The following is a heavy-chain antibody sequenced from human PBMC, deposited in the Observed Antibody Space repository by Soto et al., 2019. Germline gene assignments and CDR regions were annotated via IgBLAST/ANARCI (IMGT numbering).Heavy chain of an antibody. Sequence: SETLTLTCTVSGGSISSGGYYWSWIRQHPWKGLEWIGYIYYSGSTYYNPSLKSRVTISVDTSKNQFSLKLSSVTAADTAVYYCARVRGLRFLEWLPYFDYWGQGTLVTVSS. D-gene: IGHD3-3*01. CDR3: ARVRGLRFLEWLPYFDY. V-gene: IGHV4-31*03. CDR2: IYYSGST. J-gene: IGHJ4*02. CDR1: GGSISSGGYY.